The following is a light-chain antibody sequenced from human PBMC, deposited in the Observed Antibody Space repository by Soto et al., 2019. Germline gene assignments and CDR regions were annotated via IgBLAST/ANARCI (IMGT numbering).Light chain of an antibody. CDR3: QQRSNCLT. CDR2: DAS. CDR1: QSVSSY. J-gene: IGKJ5*01. Sequence: EIVLTQSPATLSLSPGGRATLSCRASQSVSSYLAWYQQKPGQTPRLLIYDASNRATGIPARFSGSGSGTDFTLTISSLEPEDFAVYYCQQRSNCLTFGQGTRLEIK. V-gene: IGKV3-11*01.